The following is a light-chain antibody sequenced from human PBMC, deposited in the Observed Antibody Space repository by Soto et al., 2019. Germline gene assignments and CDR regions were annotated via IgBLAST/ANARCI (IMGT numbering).Light chain of an antibody. CDR2: GAS. V-gene: IGKV3-15*01. CDR1: QSVSSN. J-gene: IGKJ2*01. CDR3: QQYNNWPPYT. Sequence: EIVMTQSPATLSVSPGERATLSCRASQSVSSNLSWYQQKPGQAPRILLYGASTRATGIPARFSGSGSGTEFTLTISSLQAEDFAVYYCQQYNNWPPYTFGQGTKLEIK.